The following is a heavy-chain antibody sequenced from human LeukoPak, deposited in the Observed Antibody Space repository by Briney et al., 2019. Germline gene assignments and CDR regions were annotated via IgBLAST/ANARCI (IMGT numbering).Heavy chain of an antibody. V-gene: IGHV1-18*01. D-gene: IGHD4-17*01. CDR3: ARSTTKAFDI. CDR2: ISAYNGNT. Sequence: ASVKVSCKASGYTFSSHGISWVRQAAGQGLEWTAWISAYNGNTNYAKKLQGRVTMTTDTSTSTAYMELRSLRSDDTAVYYCARSTTKAFDIWGQGTMVTVSS. CDR1: GYTFSSHG. J-gene: IGHJ3*02.